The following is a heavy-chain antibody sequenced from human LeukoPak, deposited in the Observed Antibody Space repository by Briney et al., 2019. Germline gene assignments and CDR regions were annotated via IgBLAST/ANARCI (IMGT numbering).Heavy chain of an antibody. J-gene: IGHJ4*02. CDR1: GGSIGSSSYY. D-gene: IGHD3-22*01. CDR2: TYYSGNT. Sequence: SETLSLTCTFSGGSIGSSSYYWGWIRQPPGKGLEWVGSTYYSGNTYYNPSLKSRVTISVDTSKNQFSLKLNPVTAADTAVYYCTRGYDISGHTFDYWGQGTLVTVSS. V-gene: IGHV4-39*01. CDR3: TRGYDISGHTFDY.